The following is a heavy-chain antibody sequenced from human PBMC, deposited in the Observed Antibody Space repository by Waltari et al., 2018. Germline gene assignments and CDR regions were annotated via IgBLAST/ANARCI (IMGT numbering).Heavy chain of an antibody. CDR1: GCTFSNFG. J-gene: IGHJ4*02. Sequence: QVNLVESGGGVVQPGGSLSLSCATSGCTFSNFGMHWVRQAPGKGLEWVALIWFDGSDKFYADSVRGRFTISRDNSARTLYLDMDSLRLDDTAMYYCAKDAFGNTYLDFWGQGTLVTVSS. CDR2: IWFDGSDK. V-gene: IGHV3-30*02. D-gene: IGHD2-2*02. CDR3: AKDAFGNTYLDF.